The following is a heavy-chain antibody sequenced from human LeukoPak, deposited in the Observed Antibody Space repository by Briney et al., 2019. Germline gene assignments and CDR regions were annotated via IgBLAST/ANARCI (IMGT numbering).Heavy chain of an antibody. Sequence: GGSLRLSCAASGFTFSSYAMHWVRQAPGKGLEWVAVISYDGSNKYYADSVKGRFTISRDNSKNTLYLQMNSLRVEDTAVYYCARGGYRVNWFDPWGQGTLVTVSS. CDR1: GFTFSSYA. CDR3: ARGGYRVNWFDP. V-gene: IGHV3-30*04. D-gene: IGHD6-13*01. J-gene: IGHJ5*02. CDR2: ISYDGSNK.